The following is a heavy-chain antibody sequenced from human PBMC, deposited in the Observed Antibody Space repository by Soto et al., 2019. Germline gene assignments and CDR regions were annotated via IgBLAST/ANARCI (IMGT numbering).Heavy chain of an antibody. CDR1: GFTFNNYA. D-gene: IGHD5-12*01. J-gene: IGHJ4*02. Sequence: GGSLRLSCVASGFTFNNYAMSWVRQAPGKGLEWVSAISESGDRTYYADSVKGRFTISRDNSKNTLYLQVNSLRTEDTAIYYCVKEQTGHSYSDCWGQGTM. CDR3: VKEQTGHSYSDC. CDR2: ISESGDRT. V-gene: IGHV3-23*01.